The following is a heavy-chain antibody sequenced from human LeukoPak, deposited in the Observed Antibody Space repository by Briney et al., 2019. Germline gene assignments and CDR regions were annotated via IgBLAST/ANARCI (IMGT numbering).Heavy chain of an antibody. D-gene: IGHD5-24*01. CDR1: GYTFTGYY. Sequence: ASVKVSCKASGYTFTGYYMHWVRQAPGQGFEWLGWINPNSGGTNYAQKFQGWVTMTRDTSISTAYMELSRLRSDDTAVYYCARATEGDGLGYWGQGTLVTVSS. CDR3: ARATEGDGLGY. V-gene: IGHV1-2*04. J-gene: IGHJ4*02. CDR2: INPNSGGT.